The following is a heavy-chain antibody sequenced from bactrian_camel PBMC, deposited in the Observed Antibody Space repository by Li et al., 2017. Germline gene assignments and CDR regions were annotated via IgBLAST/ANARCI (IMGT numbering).Heavy chain of an antibody. Sequence: HVQLVESGGGLVQPGGSLRLSCAASGFTFSSDTMYWVRQAPGKGLEWVSSINSAGGTTYYADDVKGRFTISRDNGENRLTLVMNSLKTSDTAIYYCANWQRQLSCHDYWGQGTQVTVS. V-gene: IGHV3S1*01. D-gene: IGHD2*01. CDR2: INSAGGTT. J-gene: IGHJ4*01. CDR1: GFTFSSDT. CDR3: ANWQRQLSCHDY.